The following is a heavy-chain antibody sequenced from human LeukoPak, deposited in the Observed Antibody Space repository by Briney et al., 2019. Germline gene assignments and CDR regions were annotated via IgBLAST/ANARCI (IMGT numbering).Heavy chain of an antibody. Sequence: GGSLRLSCAASGFTFSTYAMSWVRQAPGKGLEWVSGISGSGGSTYYADSVKGRFTISRDNSKNTLYLQMNSLRAEDTAMYYCARSGLANPGSWGQGTLVTVSS. D-gene: IGHD1-14*01. J-gene: IGHJ5*02. CDR3: ARSGLANPGS. V-gene: IGHV3-23*01. CDR2: ISGSGGST. CDR1: GFTFSTYA.